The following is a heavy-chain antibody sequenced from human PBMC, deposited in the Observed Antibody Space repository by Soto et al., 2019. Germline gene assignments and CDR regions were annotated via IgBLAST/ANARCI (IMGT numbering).Heavy chain of an antibody. CDR1: GDSIGTGGYY. D-gene: IGHD3-22*01. CDR2: IHYSGNT. J-gene: IGHJ4*02. V-gene: IGHV4-31*03. Sequence: SETLSLTCTVSGDSIGTGGYYWDWIRQHPGKGPEWIGYIHYSGNTYYYPSLKSRLTISLDTSKNQFSLHLSSVTAADTAVYYCATNHDDISGRTPLLFDSWGQGTLVTVSS. CDR3: ATNHDDISGRTPLLFDS.